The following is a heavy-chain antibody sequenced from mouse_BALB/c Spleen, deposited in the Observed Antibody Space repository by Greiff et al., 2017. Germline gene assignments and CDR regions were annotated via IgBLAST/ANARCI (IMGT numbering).Heavy chain of an antibody. CDR2: INPSNGRT. CDR3: AREGGITTVVAKDY. J-gene: IGHJ2*01. CDR1: GYTFTSYW. D-gene: IGHD1-1*01. Sequence: QQSCKASGYTFTSYWMHWVKQRPGQGLEWIGEINPSNGRTNYNEKFKSKATLTVDKSSSTAYMQLSSLTSEDSAVYYCAREGGITTVVAKDYWGQGTTLTVSS. V-gene: IGHV1S81*02.